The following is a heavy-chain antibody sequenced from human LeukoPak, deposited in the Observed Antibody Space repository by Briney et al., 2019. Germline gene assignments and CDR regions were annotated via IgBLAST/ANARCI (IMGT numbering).Heavy chain of an antibody. CDR2: VDPEDGET. J-gene: IGHJ1*01. Sequence: ASVKVSCKASGYTFTDYYMHWVQQAPGKGLEWMGRVDPEDGETIYAEKFQGRVTITADTSTDTAYMELSSLRSEDTAVYYCASPMIVVDFAEYFQHRGQGTLVTVSS. CDR3: ASPMIVVDFAEYFQH. CDR1: GYTFTDYY. V-gene: IGHV1-69-2*01. D-gene: IGHD3-22*01.